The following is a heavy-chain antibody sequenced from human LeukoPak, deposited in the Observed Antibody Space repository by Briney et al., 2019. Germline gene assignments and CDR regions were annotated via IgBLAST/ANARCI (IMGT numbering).Heavy chain of an antibody. J-gene: IGHJ1*01. CDR2: ITPNADRT. D-gene: IGHD3-22*01. CDR3: AIMHGYYDGSGYWVQ. Sequence: GGSLRLSCAAYGFTFGSYGMSWVRQAPGKGLEWVSFITPNADRTSYADSVEGRFTISRDNPRNTLYMQMNSLRDEDTALYYCAIMHGYYDGSGYWVQWGQGTLVTVSS. CDR1: GFTFGSYG. V-gene: IGHV3-23*01.